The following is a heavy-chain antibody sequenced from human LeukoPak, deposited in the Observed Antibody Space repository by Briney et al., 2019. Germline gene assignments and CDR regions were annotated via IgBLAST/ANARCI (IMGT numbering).Heavy chain of an antibody. CDR3: ARDSREGASYSSSWYYFDY. CDR1: GDSISSYY. CDR2: IYYSGST. V-gene: IGHV4-59*01. J-gene: IGHJ4*02. Sequence: SETLSLTCTVSGDSISSYYWSWIRQPPGKGLEWIGYIYYSGSTNYNPSLKSRVTISVDTSKNQFSLKLSSVTAADTAVYYCARDSREGASYSSSWYYFDYWGQGTLVTVSS. D-gene: IGHD6-13*01.